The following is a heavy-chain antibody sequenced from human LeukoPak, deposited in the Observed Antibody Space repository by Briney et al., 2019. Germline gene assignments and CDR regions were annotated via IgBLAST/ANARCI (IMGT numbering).Heavy chain of an antibody. CDR1: GGSISSYY. V-gene: IGHV4-34*01. D-gene: IGHD1-1*01. J-gene: IGHJ2*01. Sequence: PSETLSLTCTVSGGSISSYYWSWIRQPPGKGLEWIGEINHSGSTNYNPSLKSRVTISVDTSKNQFSLKLSSVTAADTAVYYCARPSRLRRYFDLWGRGTLVTVSS. CDR3: ARPSRLRRYFDL. CDR2: INHSGST.